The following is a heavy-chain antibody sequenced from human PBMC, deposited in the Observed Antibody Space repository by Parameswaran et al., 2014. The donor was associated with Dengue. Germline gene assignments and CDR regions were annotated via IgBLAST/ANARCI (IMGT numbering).Heavy chain of an antibody. J-gene: IGHJ4*02. CDR3: TTEVDLAVAATSQRQRITGTLNFDF. CDR2: VNPNDGRT. Sequence: WVRQAPGQGPEWMGAVNPNDGRTAYTQRFQGRVAITRDASTTTVYLEFRSLRSEDTAIYYCTTEVDLAVAATSQRQRITGTLNFDFWGQGTLVTVSS. V-gene: IGHV1-46*01. D-gene: IGHD1-20*01.